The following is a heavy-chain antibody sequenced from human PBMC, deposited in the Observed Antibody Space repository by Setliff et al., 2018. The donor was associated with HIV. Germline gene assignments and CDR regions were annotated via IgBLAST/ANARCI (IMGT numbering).Heavy chain of an antibody. CDR3: ARAQTYYSDSSGYYSQY. CDR1: GYTFTSYA. J-gene: IGHJ4*02. V-gene: IGHV1-3*04. Sequence: ASVKVSCKASGYTFTSYAMHWVRQAPGQSLEWMGWINTGDGNTKYSQTFQGRVNITRDASATTAYMDLTSLRSEDTAVYYCARAQTYYSDSSGYYSQYWGQGTLVTVSS. CDR2: INTGDGNT. D-gene: IGHD3-22*01.